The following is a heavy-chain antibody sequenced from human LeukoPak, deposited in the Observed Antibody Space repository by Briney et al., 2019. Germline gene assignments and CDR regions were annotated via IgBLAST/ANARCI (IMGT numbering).Heavy chain of an antibody. CDR1: GGSITTSSYY. J-gene: IGHJ3*02. V-gene: IGHV4-39*01. CDR2: TSHSGTA. CDR3: AKTTRASIRSAFDI. D-gene: IGHD1-7*01. Sequence: SETLSLTCTVSGGSITTSSYYWGWVRQPPGKGLEWIGCTSHSGTAFYSPSLRSRVSISVDTSNSQFSLKLSSMTATDTAVYYCAKTTRASIRSAFDIWGQGTLVTVSS.